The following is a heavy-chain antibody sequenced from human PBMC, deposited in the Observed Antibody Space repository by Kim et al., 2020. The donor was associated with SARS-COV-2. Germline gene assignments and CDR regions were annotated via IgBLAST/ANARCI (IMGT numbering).Heavy chain of an antibody. Sequence: SETLSLTCTVSGDSTTNSNYYWGWIRQPPGKGLEWIGSIYYSGNTYYNPSLKSRVTISVDTTRNKFPQSLSSVTAADTAVYYCARHLSPFSSNWGLPRTFEIGGQGTVVTVSS. CDR1: GDSTTNSNYY. CDR3: ARHLSPFSSNWGLPRTFEI. V-gene: IGHV4-39*01. CDR2: IYYSGNT. J-gene: IGHJ3*02. D-gene: IGHD6-13*01.